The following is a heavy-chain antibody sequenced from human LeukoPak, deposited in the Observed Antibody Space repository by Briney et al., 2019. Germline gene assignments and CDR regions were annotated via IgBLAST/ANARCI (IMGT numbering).Heavy chain of an antibody. CDR2: IYYSGST. V-gene: IGHV4-59*12. D-gene: IGHD3-10*01. J-gene: IGHJ4*02. Sequence: SETLSLTCTVSGGSISNYFWSWIRQPPGRGLEWIGYIYYSGSTNYNPSLKSRVTLLVDTSKNQFSLKLSSVTAADTAVYYCARSGISWFGDRQLDYWGQGTLVTVSS. CDR1: GGSISNYF. CDR3: ARSGISWFGDRQLDY.